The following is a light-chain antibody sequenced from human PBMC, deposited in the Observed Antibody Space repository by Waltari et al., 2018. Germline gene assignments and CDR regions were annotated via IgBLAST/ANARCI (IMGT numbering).Light chain of an antibody. Sequence: QSALTQPASVSGSPGQSITIPCTGTTSDVGAYNYVSCYQQHPGKAPRLMIFDVSNRPSGVSNRFAGSKSGNTASLTISGLQAEDEADYYCNSYTSSSTLLFGGGTRLTVL. CDR2: DVS. CDR3: NSYTSSSTLL. V-gene: IGLV2-14*03. CDR1: TSDVGAYNY. J-gene: IGLJ2*01.